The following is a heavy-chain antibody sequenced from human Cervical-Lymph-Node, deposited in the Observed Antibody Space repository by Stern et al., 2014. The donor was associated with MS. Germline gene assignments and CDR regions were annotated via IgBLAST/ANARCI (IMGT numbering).Heavy chain of an antibody. CDR1: GFTFSNYA. CDR2: ISYDGNNK. J-gene: IGHJ3*02. Sequence: QVQLVQSGGGVVQPGRSLRPSCAASGFTFSNYAMHWVRQAPGTGLEWVAVISYDGNNKYYAASVTGRFTVSRDNSKNTLYLQMNSLRPEDTAMYYCARSKSTWLQSGSAFDIWGQGTMVTVS. V-gene: IGHV3-30*04. D-gene: IGHD5-24*01. CDR3: ARSKSTWLQSGSAFDI.